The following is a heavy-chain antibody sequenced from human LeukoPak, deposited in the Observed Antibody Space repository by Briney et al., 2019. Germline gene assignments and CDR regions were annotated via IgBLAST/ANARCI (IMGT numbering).Heavy chain of an antibody. D-gene: IGHD1-26*01. Sequence: SETLSLTCTVSGGSISSGGYYWSWIRQHPGKGLEWIGYIYYSGITNCNPSLQSRVTISVDTSKNQFSLKLTSVTAADTAVYYCARDMVGGFDPWGQGTLVTVSS. CDR3: ARDMVGGFDP. J-gene: IGHJ5*02. CDR1: GGSISSGGYY. V-gene: IGHV4-61*08. CDR2: IYYSGIT.